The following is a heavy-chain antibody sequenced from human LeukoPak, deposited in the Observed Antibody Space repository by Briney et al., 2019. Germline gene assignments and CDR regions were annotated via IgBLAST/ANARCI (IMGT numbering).Heavy chain of an antibody. Sequence: GGSLRLSCAASGFTFSSYSMNWVRQAPGKGLEWVSSISSSSSYIYYADSVKGRFTISRDNSKNTLYLQMNSLRAEDTAVYYCAKMSLKGTVTRRFYFDYWGQGTLVTVSS. D-gene: IGHD4-17*01. J-gene: IGHJ4*02. CDR1: GFTFSSYS. CDR2: ISSSSSYI. V-gene: IGHV3-21*04. CDR3: AKMSLKGTVTRRFYFDY.